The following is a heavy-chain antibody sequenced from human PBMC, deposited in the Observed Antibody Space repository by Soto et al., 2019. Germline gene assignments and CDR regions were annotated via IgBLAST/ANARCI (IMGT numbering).Heavy chain of an antibody. CDR2: IGSDGTAI. D-gene: IGHD6-19*01. CDR3: ARPGLTVPGTRYFDH. V-gene: IGHV3-23*05. Sequence: EVQLLESGGGLVQPGGSLRLSCAASGFTFNTYAMSWVRQAPGKGLEGVSAIGSDGTAIQYADSVKGRFTISKDNSKDTLYLQQNSLRAEDTAVYYCARPGLTVPGTRYFDHWGQGTLVTVSS. J-gene: IGHJ4*02. CDR1: GFTFNTYA.